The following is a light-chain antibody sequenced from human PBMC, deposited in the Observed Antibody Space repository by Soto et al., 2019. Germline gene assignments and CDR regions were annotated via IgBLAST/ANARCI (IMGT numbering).Light chain of an antibody. CDR1: QGLGIW. CDR3: QEYNSYSGT. CDR2: DAS. V-gene: IGKV1-5*01. Sequence: DIQMTQSPSTLSASVGDRVTITCPASQGLGIWLAWHQQEPGKAPKLLIYDASTLKSVVPSRFSGSGSGTRFTLTISSLQPDDFATDYCQEYNSYSGTFGQGTKVEVE. J-gene: IGKJ1*01.